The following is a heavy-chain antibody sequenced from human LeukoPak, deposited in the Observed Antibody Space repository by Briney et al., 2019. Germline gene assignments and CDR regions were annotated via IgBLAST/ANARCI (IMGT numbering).Heavy chain of an antibody. Sequence: GGSLRLSCAASGFTFDTYWMSWVRQAPGKGLEWVANIKQDGSEKDYVDSVKGRFTISRDNAKNSLYLQMNSLRAEDTALYYCARLGSSAAFDIWGQGTMVTVSS. V-gene: IGHV3-7*03. J-gene: IGHJ3*02. CDR2: IKQDGSEK. CDR3: ARLGSSAAFDI. CDR1: GFTFDTYW. D-gene: IGHD6-6*01.